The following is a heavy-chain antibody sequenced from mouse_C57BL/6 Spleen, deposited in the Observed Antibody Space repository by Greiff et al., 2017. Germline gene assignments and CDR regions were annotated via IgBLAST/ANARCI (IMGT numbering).Heavy chain of an antibody. J-gene: IGHJ2*01. CDR3: ARYYDYDDGFDY. Sequence: QVQLQQPGAELVKPGASVKLSCKASGYTFTSYWMHWVKQRPGQGLEWIGMIHPNSGSTNYNEKFKSKATLTVDKSSSTAYMQLSSLTSEDSAVYYCARYYDYDDGFDYWGQGTTLTVSS. CDR1: GYTFTSYW. V-gene: IGHV1-64*01. D-gene: IGHD2-4*01. CDR2: IHPNSGST.